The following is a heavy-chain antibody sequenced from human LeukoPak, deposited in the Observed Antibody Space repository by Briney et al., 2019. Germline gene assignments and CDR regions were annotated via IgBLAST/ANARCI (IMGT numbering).Heavy chain of an antibody. V-gene: IGHV4-59*12. J-gene: IGHJ4*02. CDR1: GGSISSYY. CDR2: IYYSGST. D-gene: IGHD3-22*01. Sequence: PSETLSLTCTVSGGSISSYYWSWIRQPPGKRLEWIGYIYYSGSTNYNPSLKSRVTISVDTSKDQFSLKLSSVTAADTAVYYCAREASHYYDSSGYYWGQGTLVTVSS. CDR3: AREASHYYDSSGYY.